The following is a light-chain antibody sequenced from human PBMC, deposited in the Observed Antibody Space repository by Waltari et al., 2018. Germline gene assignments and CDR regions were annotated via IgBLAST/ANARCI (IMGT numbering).Light chain of an antibody. CDR1: SSDVGGHNY. CDR3: SSYGGSNNLV. J-gene: IGLJ3*02. CDR2: EVS. Sequence: QSALTQPPSASGSPGHSVTISCTGTSSDVGGHNYVSWYQQHPGKAPKVMIYEVSKRPSGVPDRFSGSKSGNTASLTVSGVQAEDEADYYCSSYGGSNNLVFGGGTKLTVL. V-gene: IGLV2-8*01.